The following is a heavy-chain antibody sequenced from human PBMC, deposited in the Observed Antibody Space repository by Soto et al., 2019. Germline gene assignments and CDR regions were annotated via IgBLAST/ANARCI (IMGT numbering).Heavy chain of an antibody. D-gene: IGHD3-22*01. J-gene: IGHJ4*02. CDR3: ARASYYYDSSGYYYVD. V-gene: IGHV1-69*13. CDR1: GGTFSSYA. Sequence: SVKVSCKASGGTFSSYAISWVRQAPGQGLEWMGGIIPIFGTANYAQKFQGRVTITADESTSTAYMELSSLRSEDTAVYYCARASYYYDSSGYYYVDWGQGTLVTVSS. CDR2: IIPIFGTA.